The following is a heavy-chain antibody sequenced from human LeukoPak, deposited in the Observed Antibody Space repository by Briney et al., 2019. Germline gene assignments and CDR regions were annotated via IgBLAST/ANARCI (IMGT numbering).Heavy chain of an antibody. CDR3: ARDTAMAPYYFDY. CDR2: IYHSGST. CDR1: DYSISSGYD. Sequence: PSETLSLTCTVTDYSISSGYDWGWIRQAPGKGLEWIGSIYHSGSTYYNPSLKSRVTISVDTSKNQFSLKLSSVTAADTAVYYCARDTAMAPYYFDYWGQGTLVTVSS. J-gene: IGHJ4*02. V-gene: IGHV4-38-2*02. D-gene: IGHD5-18*01.